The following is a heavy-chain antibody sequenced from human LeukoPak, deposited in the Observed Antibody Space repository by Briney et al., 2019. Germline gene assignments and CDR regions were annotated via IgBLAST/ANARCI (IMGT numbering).Heavy chain of an antibody. D-gene: IGHD3-10*01. CDR1: GFTFSGYS. CDR2: ISSSSSYI. V-gene: IGHV3-21*01. Sequence: GGSLRLSCAASGFTFSGYSMNWVRQAPGKGLEWVSPISSSSSYIYYADSVKGRFTISRDNAKNSLCLQTNSLRAEDTAVYYCAREDGSGSYYLYYFDYWGQGTLVTVSS. CDR3: AREDGSGSYYLYYFDY. J-gene: IGHJ4*02.